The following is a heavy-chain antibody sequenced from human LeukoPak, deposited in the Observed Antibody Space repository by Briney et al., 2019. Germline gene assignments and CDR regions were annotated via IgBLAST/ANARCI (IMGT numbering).Heavy chain of an antibody. CDR2: ISWNSGSI. Sequence: GRSLRLSCAASGFTFDDYAMHWVRQAPGKGLEWVSGISWNSGSIGYADSVKGRFTISRDNAKNSLYLQTNSLRAEDTALYYCANTLQYGSGSYGLDIWGQGTMVTVSS. J-gene: IGHJ3*02. V-gene: IGHV3-9*01. CDR1: GFTFDDYA. D-gene: IGHD3-10*01. CDR3: ANTLQYGSGSYGLDI.